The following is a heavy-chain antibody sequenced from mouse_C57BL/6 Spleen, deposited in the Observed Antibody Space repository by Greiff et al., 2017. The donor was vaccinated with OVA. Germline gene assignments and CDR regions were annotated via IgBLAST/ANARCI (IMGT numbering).Heavy chain of an antibody. D-gene: IGHD2-5*01. Sequence: QVQLQQSGPGLVQPSQSLSITCTVSGFSLTSYGVHWVRQSPGKGLEWLGVIWSGGSTDYNAAFISRLSISKDNSKSQVFFKMNSLQADDTAIYYCASYSNWAYWGQGTLVTVSA. CDR3: ASYSNWAY. V-gene: IGHV2-2*01. CDR1: GFSLTSYG. J-gene: IGHJ3*01. CDR2: IWSGGST.